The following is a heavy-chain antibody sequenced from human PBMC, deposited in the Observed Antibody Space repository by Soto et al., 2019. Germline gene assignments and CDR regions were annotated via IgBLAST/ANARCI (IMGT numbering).Heavy chain of an antibody. V-gene: IGHV3-30-3*01. CDR2: ISYDGSNK. Sequence: VQLVESGGGVVQPGRSLRLSCAASGFTFSSYAMHWVRQAPGKGLEWVAVISYDGSNKYYADSVKGRFTISRDNSKNTLYLQMNSLRAEDTAVYYCASGPTYCGGDCYPYGMDVWGQGTTVTVSS. J-gene: IGHJ6*02. CDR1: GFTFSSYA. D-gene: IGHD2-21*02. CDR3: ASGPTYCGGDCYPYGMDV.